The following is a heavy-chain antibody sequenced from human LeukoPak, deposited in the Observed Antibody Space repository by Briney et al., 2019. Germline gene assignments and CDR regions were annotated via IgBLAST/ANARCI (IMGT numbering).Heavy chain of an antibody. Sequence: SETLSLTCPVSTRSISSRSSYWGWIRQPPGKGLEWIGSIYYSGSTYSNPSLKCRVTISVDTSKHPLSLKLRPVTAPHTVVYHCARLGVDRGYNFDYWGQRTLVTASS. CDR1: TRSISSRSSY. D-gene: IGHD3-3*01. J-gene: IGHJ4*02. V-gene: IGHV4-39*01. CDR2: IYYSGST. CDR3: ARLGVDRGYNFDY.